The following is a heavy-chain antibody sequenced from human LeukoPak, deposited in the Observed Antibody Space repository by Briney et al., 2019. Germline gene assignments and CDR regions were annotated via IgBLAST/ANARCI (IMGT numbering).Heavy chain of an antibody. CDR3: ARLRLGELSSFDY. J-gene: IGHJ4*01. Sequence: SETLSLTCTVSCGSISSSCYYWGWIRQPPGKGLEWMGSIYYSGSTYYTPSLKSRSPISGDTPKSQFSLKLSSVTAADTAVYYSARLRLGELSSFDYWGQGTLVTVSS. D-gene: IGHD3-16*02. V-gene: IGHV4-39*01. CDR2: IYYSGST. CDR1: CGSISSSCYY.